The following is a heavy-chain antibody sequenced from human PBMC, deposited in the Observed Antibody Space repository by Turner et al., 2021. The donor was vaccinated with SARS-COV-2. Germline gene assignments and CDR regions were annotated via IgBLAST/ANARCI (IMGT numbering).Heavy chain of an antibody. J-gene: IGHJ4*02. CDR2: ISYDGSNK. CDR3: ARDLGDEPDY. D-gene: IGHD2-21*01. Sequence: VQLLESGGGSVQPGGSRRLSCAASGFTFKNYGMNWVRQAPGKGLEWVAVISYDGSNKYYADSVKGRFTISRDNSKNTLYLQMNSLRAEDTAVYYCARDLGDEPDYWGQGTLVTVSS. V-gene: IGHV3-30*03. CDR1: GFTFKNYG.